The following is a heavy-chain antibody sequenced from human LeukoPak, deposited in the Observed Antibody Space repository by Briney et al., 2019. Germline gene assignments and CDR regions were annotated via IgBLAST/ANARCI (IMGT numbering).Heavy chain of an antibody. CDR1: RLTSRNAW. CDR3: ATGVVTGTSR. V-gene: IGHV3-15*01. Sequence: GGSLRLSCAVSRLTSRNAWMSWVRQAPGKGLEWVARIRSKTEGETKEYAASVKGRFTISRDDSRSRLYLQMNSLKTEDTAVYYCATGVVTGTSRWGQGTLVTVSS. CDR2: IRSKTEGETK. J-gene: IGHJ4*02. D-gene: IGHD1-1*01.